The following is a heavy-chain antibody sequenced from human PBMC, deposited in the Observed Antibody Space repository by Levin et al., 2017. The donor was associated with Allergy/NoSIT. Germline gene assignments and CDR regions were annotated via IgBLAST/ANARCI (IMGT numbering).Heavy chain of an antibody. CDR1: GFTFSSYA. Sequence: PGGSLRLSCAASGFTFSSYAMSWVRQAPGKGLEWVSAISGSGGSTYYADSVKGRFTISRDNSKNTLYLQMNSLRAEDTAVYYCAKDVSFLGYCSGGSCYPNFDYWGQGTLVTVSS. D-gene: IGHD2-15*01. CDR3: AKDVSFLGYCSGGSCYPNFDY. CDR2: ISGSGGST. J-gene: IGHJ4*02. V-gene: IGHV3-23*01.